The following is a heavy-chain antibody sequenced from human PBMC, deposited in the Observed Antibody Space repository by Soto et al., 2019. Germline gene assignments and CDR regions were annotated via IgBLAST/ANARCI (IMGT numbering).Heavy chain of an antibody. Sequence: GESLKISCKGSRYSFTSYWSGWVRQMPGKGLEWMGIIYPDDSDTRYSPSFQGQVTISADKSISTTYLQWSSLKASDTAMYYCARLGVEMATTTHFDYWGQGTLVTVSS. D-gene: IGHD1-1*01. CDR1: RYSFTSYW. CDR2: IYPDDSDT. CDR3: ARLGVEMATTTHFDY. V-gene: IGHV5-51*01. J-gene: IGHJ4*02.